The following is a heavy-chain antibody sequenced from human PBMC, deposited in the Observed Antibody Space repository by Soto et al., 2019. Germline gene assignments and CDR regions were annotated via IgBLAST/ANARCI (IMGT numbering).Heavy chain of an antibody. CDR2: IIPIFGTA. J-gene: IGHJ6*02. D-gene: IGHD2-21*02. CDR1: GGTFSSYA. Sequence: QVQLVQSGAEVKKPGSSVKVSCMASGGTFSSYAISWVRQAPGQGLEWMGGIIPIFGTANYAQKFQGRVTITADESTSTAYMELSSLRSEDTAVYYCARAYCGGDCYYPGGVDVWGQGTTVTVSS. V-gene: IGHV1-69*12. CDR3: ARAYCGGDCYYPGGVDV.